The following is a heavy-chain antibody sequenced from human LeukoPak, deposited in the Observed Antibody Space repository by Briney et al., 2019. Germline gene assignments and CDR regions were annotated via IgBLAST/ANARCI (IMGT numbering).Heavy chain of an antibody. J-gene: IGHJ4*02. CDR3: AIGYSSSWYYFDY. CDR1: GLTFSSHS. D-gene: IGHD6-13*01. CDR2: MSSNSSYI. V-gene: IGHV3-21*01. Sequence: AGPLRLSCPAPGLTFSSHSMNWVRQALGKGLQWVSSMSSNSSYIYNADSVKGRFTISRDNAKNSLYLQMDSLRAEYRAVYDCAIGYSSSWYYFDYWGQGTLVTVSS.